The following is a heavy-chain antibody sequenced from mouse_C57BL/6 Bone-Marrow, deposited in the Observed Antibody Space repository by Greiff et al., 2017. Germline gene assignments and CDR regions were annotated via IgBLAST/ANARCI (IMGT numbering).Heavy chain of an antibody. CDR3: ARLELDGSSGDWYFDV. J-gene: IGHJ1*03. V-gene: IGHV1-85*01. CDR1: GYTFTSYD. Sequence: QVQLKESGPELVKPGASVKLSCKASGYTFTSYDINWVKQRPGQGLEWIGWIYPRDGSTKYNEKFKGKATLTVDTSSSTADMELHSLTSEDSAVYFCARLELDGSSGDWYFDVWGTGTTVTVSS. CDR2: IYPRDGST. D-gene: IGHD1-1*01.